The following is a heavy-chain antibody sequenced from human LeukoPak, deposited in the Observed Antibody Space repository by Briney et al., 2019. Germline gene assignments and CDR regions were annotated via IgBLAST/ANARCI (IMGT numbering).Heavy chain of an antibody. J-gene: IGHJ3*02. CDR1: GYTFTSYY. V-gene: IGHV1-46*01. CDR2: INPSGGST. D-gene: IGHD3-22*01. CDR3: ARRKYYYDSSGYYSDDAFDI. Sequence: ASVKVSCKASGYTFTSYYMHWVRQAPGQGLEWMGIINPSGGSTSYAQKFQGRVTMTRDTSTSTVYMELSSLRSEDTAVYYCARRKYYYDSSGYYSDDAFDIWGQGTMVTVSS.